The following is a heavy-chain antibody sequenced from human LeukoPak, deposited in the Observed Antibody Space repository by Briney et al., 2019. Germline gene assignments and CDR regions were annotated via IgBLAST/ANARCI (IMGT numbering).Heavy chain of an antibody. J-gene: IGHJ4*02. V-gene: IGHV3-21*01. CDR3: ARGTPMIVVANIDY. CDR1: GFTFSSYT. D-gene: IGHD3-22*01. Sequence: PGGSLRLSCAASGFTFSSYTMNWVRQAPGKGLEWVSSISSSSYIYYADSVKGRFTVSRDNARNSLYLQMNSLRAEDTAVYYCARGTPMIVVANIDYWGQRTLVTVSS. CDR2: ISSSSYI.